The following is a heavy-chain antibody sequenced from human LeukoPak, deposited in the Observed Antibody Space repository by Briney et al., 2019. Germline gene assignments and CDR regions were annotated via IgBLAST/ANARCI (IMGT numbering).Heavy chain of an antibody. D-gene: IGHD3-10*01. J-gene: IGHJ6*02. CDR1: GGSFSGYY. CDR3: ARGRYYGSGSYYYYYGMGV. Sequence: SETLSLTCAVYGGSFSGYYWSWIRQPPGKGLEWIGEINHSGSTNYNPSLKSRVTISVDTSKNQFSLKLSSVTAADTAVYYCARGRYYGSGSYYYYYGMGVWGQGTTVTVSS. CDR2: INHSGST. V-gene: IGHV4-34*01.